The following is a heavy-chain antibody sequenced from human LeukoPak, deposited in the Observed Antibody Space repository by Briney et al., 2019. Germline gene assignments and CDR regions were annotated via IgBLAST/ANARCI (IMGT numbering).Heavy chain of an antibody. J-gene: IGHJ4*02. CDR1: GGSISSYY. Sequence: SETLSLTCTVSGGSISSYYWSWFRQPPGKGLEWIGYIYYSGSTNYNPSLKSRVTISVDTSKNQFSLKLSSVTAADTAVYYCARVVGTGYYDSSGPIDYWGQGTLVTVSS. CDR2: IYYSGST. D-gene: IGHD3-22*01. V-gene: IGHV4-59*01. CDR3: ARVVGTGYYDSSGPIDY.